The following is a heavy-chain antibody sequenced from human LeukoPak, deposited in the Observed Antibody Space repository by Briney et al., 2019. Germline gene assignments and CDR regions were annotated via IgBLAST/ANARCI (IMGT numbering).Heavy chain of an antibody. CDR2: ISPDGRST. V-gene: IGHV3-74*01. CDR3: ARGGISNRNPMAS. D-gene: IGHD3-16*01. Sequence: GGSLRLSCTASGFIFSDYWMHWVRQAPGKGLLWVSRISPDGRSTNYADSVKGRFTLSRNTAKNTLYLQLKSLRVEDTAVYYCARGGISNRNPMASWGRGTLVPVSS. J-gene: IGHJ4*02. CDR1: GFIFSDYW.